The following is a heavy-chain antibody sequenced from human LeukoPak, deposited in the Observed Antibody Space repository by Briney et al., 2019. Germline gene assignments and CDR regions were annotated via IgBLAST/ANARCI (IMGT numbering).Heavy chain of an antibody. CDR1: GYSFTSYW. J-gene: IGHJ4*02. D-gene: IGHD5-18*01. V-gene: IGHV5-51*01. Sequence: GESLKISCKGSGYSFTSYWIGWVRQMPGKGLEWMGIIYPGDSETRYSPSFQGQVTISADKSITTAYLQWSSLKASDTAMYYCVRSRGYSYGYSYYFDYWGQGTLVTVSS. CDR3: VRSRGYSYGYSYYFDY. CDR2: IYPGDSET.